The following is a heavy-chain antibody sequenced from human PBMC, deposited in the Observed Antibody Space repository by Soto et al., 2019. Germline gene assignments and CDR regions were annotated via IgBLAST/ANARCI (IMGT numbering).Heavy chain of an antibody. CDR2: IGPYNGNT. CDR3: ARCYCSVGSCYTCWHFDL. CDR1: GYTFNNYG. J-gene: IGHJ2*01. D-gene: IGHD2-15*01. Sequence: QVQLVQSGAEVKKPGASVKVSCKASGYTFNNYGISWVRQAPGQGLEWMGWIGPYNGNTDHAQKFQGRVTRTTDTSTNTAYMELRSLRSDDTALYYCARCYCSVGSCYTCWHFDLWGRGTLVTVSS. V-gene: IGHV1-18*01.